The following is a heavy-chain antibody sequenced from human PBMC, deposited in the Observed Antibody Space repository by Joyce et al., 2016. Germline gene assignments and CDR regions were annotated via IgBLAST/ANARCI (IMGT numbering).Heavy chain of an antibody. V-gene: IGHV1-69*01. CDR3: AMISMVQGVIFHWFDP. CDR1: GGTLGTYA. D-gene: IGHD3-10*01. CDR2: TIPFFGAP. J-gene: IGHJ5*02. Sequence: QVQLVQSGAEVKKPGSSVKLSCRASGGTLGTYAITWVRQAPGQGLEWVGGTIPFFGAPNYAQKFQDRVTFSADESTRTAYMDLTSLRSEETAIYYCAMISMVQGVIFHWFDPWGQGTLVTVSS.